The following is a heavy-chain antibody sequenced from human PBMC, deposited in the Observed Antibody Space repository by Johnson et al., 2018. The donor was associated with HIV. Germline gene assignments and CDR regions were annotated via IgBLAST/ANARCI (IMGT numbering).Heavy chain of an antibody. J-gene: IGHJ3*02. CDR1: GFTFSSYW. CDR2: IRQDGSEK. Sequence: VKLVESGGGLVQPGGSLRLSCAASGFTFSSYWMSWVRQAPGKGLEWVANIRQDGSEKHYADSVKGRFTISRDNSKNTLYLQMNSLRAEDTAVYYCASGIAVAGTLLDAFDIWGQGTMVTVSS. CDR3: ASGIAVAGTLLDAFDI. D-gene: IGHD6-19*01. V-gene: IGHV3-7*01.